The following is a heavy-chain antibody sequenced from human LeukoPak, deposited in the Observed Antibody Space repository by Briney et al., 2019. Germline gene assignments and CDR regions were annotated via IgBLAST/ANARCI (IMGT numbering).Heavy chain of an antibody. CDR1: GFTFSSYA. CDR2: ISGSGGST. CDR3: AKGSVIWGSYRNFDY. J-gene: IGHJ4*02. Sequence: GGSLRLSCAASGFTFSSYAMSWVRQAPGKGLEWVSAISGSGGSTYYADSVKGRFTISRDNSKNTLYLQTNSLRAEDTAVYYCAKGSVIWGSYRNFDYWGQGTLVTVSS. D-gene: IGHD3-16*02. V-gene: IGHV3-23*01.